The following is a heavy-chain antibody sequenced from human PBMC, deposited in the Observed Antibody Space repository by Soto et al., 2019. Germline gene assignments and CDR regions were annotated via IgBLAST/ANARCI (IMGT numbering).Heavy chain of an antibody. CDR3: ARRGGDYYYDSSGSFDY. Sequence: PSETLSLTCTVSGGSISSSSYYWGWIRQPPGKGLEWIGSIYYSGSTYYNPSLKSRVTISVDTSKNQFSLKLSSVTAADTAVYYCARRGGDYYYDSSGSFDYWGQGTLVTVSS. D-gene: IGHD3-22*01. V-gene: IGHV4-39*01. J-gene: IGHJ4*02. CDR1: GGSISSSSYY. CDR2: IYYSGST.